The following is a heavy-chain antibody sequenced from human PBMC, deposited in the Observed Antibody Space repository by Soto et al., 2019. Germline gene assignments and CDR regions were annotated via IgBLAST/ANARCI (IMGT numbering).Heavy chain of an antibody. CDR3: AGPKPYYDILTGYDIGGSVPYYYYAMDV. CDR2: ISYDGSKK. CDR1: GFAFSNYA. D-gene: IGHD3-9*01. V-gene: IGHV3-30-3*01. Sequence: PGGSLRLSCAASGFAFSNYAMHWVRQAPGKGLEWVTLISYDGSKKYYADSVKGRFTISRDNSKNALYLQMNSLRAEDTAIYYCAGPKPYYDILTGYDIGGSVPYYYYAMDVWGQGTTVTVSS. J-gene: IGHJ6*02.